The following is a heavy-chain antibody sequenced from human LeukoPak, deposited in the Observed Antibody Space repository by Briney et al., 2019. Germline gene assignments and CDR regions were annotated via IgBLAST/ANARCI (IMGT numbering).Heavy chain of an antibody. D-gene: IGHD3-9*01. CDR1: GFTFSTYW. Sequence: GGSLRLSCAASGFTFSTYWMHWVRHAPGKGLVWVSRVNSDGSSTTHADSVKGRFTISRDNAKNTLYLQMNSLRAEDTAVYYCAREGVPDILTGYQPNYFDYRGRGTLVTVSS. J-gene: IGHJ4*02. CDR3: AREGVPDILTGYQPNYFDY. V-gene: IGHV3-74*01. CDR2: VNSDGSST.